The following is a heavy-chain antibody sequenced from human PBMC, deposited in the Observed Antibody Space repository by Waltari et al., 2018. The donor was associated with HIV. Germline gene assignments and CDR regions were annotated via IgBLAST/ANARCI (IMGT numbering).Heavy chain of an antibody. V-gene: IGHV1-18*01. CDR3: ARGGLDWFDP. CDR2: ISAYTGNT. CDR1: GYAFSDYG. J-gene: IGHJ5*02. D-gene: IGHD3-16*01. Sequence: QVHLVQSGAEVKKPGASVKASCKAFGYAFSDYGISWVRQAPGQGLEWMGWISAYTGNTHYAQKFQGRVTMTTDKSTTTAYMELRSLRSDDTAMYFCARGGLDWFDPWGQGTLVTVSS.